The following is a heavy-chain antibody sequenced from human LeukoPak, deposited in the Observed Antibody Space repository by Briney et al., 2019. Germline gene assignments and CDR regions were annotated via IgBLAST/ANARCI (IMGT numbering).Heavy chain of an antibody. V-gene: IGHV4-59*12. CDR2: IYNAATT. CDR1: GGSISGNY. CDR3: ARLGKLDGYVFDY. D-gene: IGHD5-12*01. Sequence: SETLSLTCTVSGGSISGNYLSWVRQTPDKGLEWISYIYNAATTNYNPSLKSRVFISLDASKNQFSLKLNSVTAADTAIYYCARLGKLDGYVFDYWGRGTLVTVSS. J-gene: IGHJ4*02.